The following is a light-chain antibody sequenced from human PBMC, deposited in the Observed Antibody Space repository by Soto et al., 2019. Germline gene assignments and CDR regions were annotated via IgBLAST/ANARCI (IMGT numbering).Light chain of an antibody. CDR2: DAS. Sequence: EIVLTQSPATLSLSPGERATLSCRASQSVSSYLAWYQQKPGQAPRLLIYDASNRATGIPARFSGSGSGTDFPLTISSLEPEDCAVYYCQQRSNWLWTFGQGTKVEIK. J-gene: IGKJ1*01. CDR1: QSVSSY. CDR3: QQRSNWLWT. V-gene: IGKV3-11*01.